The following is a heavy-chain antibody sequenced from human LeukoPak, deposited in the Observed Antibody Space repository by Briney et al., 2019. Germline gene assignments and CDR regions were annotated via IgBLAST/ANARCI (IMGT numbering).Heavy chain of an antibody. V-gene: IGHV3-33*01. D-gene: IGHD3-10*01. Sequence: GGSLRLSCAASGFTFSSYGMHWVRQAPGKGLEWLATIWYDGSNKYYADSVKGRFTISRDNSKNTLYLQMNSLRAEDTAVYYCATVTSGLTYFDYWGQGTLVTVSS. CDR3: ATVTSGLTYFDY. J-gene: IGHJ4*02. CDR2: IWYDGSNK. CDR1: GFTFSSYG.